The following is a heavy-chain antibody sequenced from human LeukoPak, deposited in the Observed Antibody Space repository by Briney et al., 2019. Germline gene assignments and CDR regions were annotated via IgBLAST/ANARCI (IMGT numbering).Heavy chain of an antibody. V-gene: IGHV3-66*01. CDR1: GFTVSSSY. CDR3: ARDETGYCSGGSCHA. CDR2: IYSGGTT. D-gene: IGHD2-15*01. J-gene: IGHJ5*02. Sequence: PGGSLRLSCAASGFTVSSSYMSWVRQAPGKGLEWVSVIYSGGTTYYADSVKGRFTISRDDSKNTLHLQMNSLRAEDTAVYYCARDETGYCSGGSCHAWGQGTLVTVSS.